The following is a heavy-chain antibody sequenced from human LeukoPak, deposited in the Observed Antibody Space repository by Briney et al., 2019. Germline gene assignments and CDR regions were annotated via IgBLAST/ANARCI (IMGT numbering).Heavy chain of an antibody. CDR2: ISSSGSTI. Sequence: GESLRLSCAASGFTFTEYSIIWVRQAPGKGLEWVSYISSSGSTIYYADSVKGRFTISRDNAKNSLYLQMNSLRAVDTAVYYCARFTFGGVIAFDYWGQGTLVTVSS. V-gene: IGHV3-11*01. CDR1: GFTFTEYS. D-gene: IGHD3-16*02. J-gene: IGHJ4*02. CDR3: ARFTFGGVIAFDY.